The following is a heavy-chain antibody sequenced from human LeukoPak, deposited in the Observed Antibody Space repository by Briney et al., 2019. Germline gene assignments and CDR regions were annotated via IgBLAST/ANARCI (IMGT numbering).Heavy chain of an antibody. CDR2: IYSSGST. Sequence: SETLSLTCTVSGGSISSYYWSWIRQPPGKGLEWIGYIYSSGSTNYNPSLKSRLTISVDASKNQFSLKLTSVAAADTAVYYCARAYYYGSGSYGLDYWGQGTLVTVSS. CDR3: ARAYYYGSGSYGLDY. V-gene: IGHV4-59*01. CDR1: GGSISSYY. J-gene: IGHJ4*02. D-gene: IGHD3-10*01.